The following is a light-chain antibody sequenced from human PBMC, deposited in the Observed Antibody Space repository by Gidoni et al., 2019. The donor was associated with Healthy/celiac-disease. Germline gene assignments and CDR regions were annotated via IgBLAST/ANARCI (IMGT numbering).Light chain of an antibody. J-gene: IGKJ4*01. CDR3: MQALQTPLT. V-gene: IGKV2-28*01. CDR1: QRLLHSNGYNY. CDR2: LGS. Sequence: DIVITQSTLSLPVTPGEPSSISCRSRQRLLHSNGYNYLDWYLQKPGQSPQLLIYLGSNRSSGVPDRFSGSGSGTDFTLKISRVEAEDVGVYYCMQALQTPLTFGGGTKVEIK.